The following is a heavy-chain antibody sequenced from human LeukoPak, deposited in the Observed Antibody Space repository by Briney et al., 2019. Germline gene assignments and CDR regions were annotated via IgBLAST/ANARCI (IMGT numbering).Heavy chain of an antibody. CDR3: ARVSGYYDSSGYYPPGAWYFDL. D-gene: IGHD3-22*01. Sequence: SVKVSCKASGGTFSSYAISWVRQAPGQGLEWMGGIIPIFGTANYAQKFQGRVTITADESTSTAYMELSSLRSEDTAVYYCARVSGYYDSSGYYPPGAWYFDLWGRGTLVTVSS. CDR2: IIPIFGTA. CDR1: GGTFSSYA. V-gene: IGHV1-69*13. J-gene: IGHJ2*01.